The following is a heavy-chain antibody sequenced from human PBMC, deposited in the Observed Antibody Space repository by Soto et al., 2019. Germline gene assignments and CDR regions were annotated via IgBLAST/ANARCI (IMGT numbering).Heavy chain of an antibody. CDR3: AGQYSFGSYGMDV. D-gene: IGHD5-18*01. V-gene: IGHV4-59*08. Sequence: LEPLSLTYTVSGGTIGDFDCRWIRQPPVKGLEWIGYIYYSGSTNYNPSLKSRVTISVDTSKNQFSLKLSSVTAADTAVYYCAGQYSFGSYGMDVWGQGTTVTVSS. J-gene: IGHJ6*02. CDR1: GGTIGDFD. CDR2: IYYSGST.